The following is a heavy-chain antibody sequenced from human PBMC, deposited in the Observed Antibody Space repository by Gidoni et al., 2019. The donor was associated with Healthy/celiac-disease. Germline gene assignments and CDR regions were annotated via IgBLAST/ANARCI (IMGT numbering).Heavy chain of an antibody. Sequence: QVQLMQSVAEVKKPGASVKVSCTASGYTFTSHGISWVRQAPGQGLEWMGWTSAYNGNTNYAQKLQGRVTMTTDTSTSTAYMELRSLRSDDTAVYYCARDSSGWYLGDYWGQGTLVTVSS. CDR2: TSAYNGNT. D-gene: IGHD6-19*01. J-gene: IGHJ4*02. CDR1: GYTFTSHG. V-gene: IGHV1-18*01. CDR3: ARDSSGWYLGDY.